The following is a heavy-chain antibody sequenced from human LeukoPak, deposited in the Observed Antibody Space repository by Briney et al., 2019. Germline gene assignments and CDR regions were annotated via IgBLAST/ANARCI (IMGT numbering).Heavy chain of an antibody. CDR2: IFYTGST. J-gene: IGHJ3*02. CDR3: AKSNGYGLIDI. D-gene: IGHD3-10*01. CDR1: SGSISTSNYY. Sequence: TLXXXCXVSSGSISTSNYYWGWGRQPPGKGLEWIENIFYTGSTYYSPSRKSRLTITLKTSRNQFSLRLNSVTAADTAVYYCAKSNGYGLIDIWGQGTMVTVS. V-gene: IGHV4-39*07.